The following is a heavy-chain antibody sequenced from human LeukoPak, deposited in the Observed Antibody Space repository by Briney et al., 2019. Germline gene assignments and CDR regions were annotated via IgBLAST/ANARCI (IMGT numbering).Heavy chain of an antibody. Sequence: GGSLRLSCAASGFTFSSYSMNWVRQAPGKGLEWVSYISSSSSTIYYADSVKGRFTISRDNAKNSLYLQMNSLRAEDTAVYYCARHSGWPQNSFDYWGQGTLVTVSS. J-gene: IGHJ4*02. V-gene: IGHV3-48*04. D-gene: IGHD6-19*01. CDR2: ISSSSSTI. CDR1: GFTFSSYS. CDR3: ARHSGWPQNSFDY.